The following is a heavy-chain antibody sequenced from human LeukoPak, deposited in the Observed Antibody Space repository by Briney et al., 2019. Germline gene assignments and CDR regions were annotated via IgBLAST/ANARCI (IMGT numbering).Heavy chain of an antibody. J-gene: IGHJ6*03. CDR3: ARGQRGYYYYMDV. D-gene: IGHD3-10*01. V-gene: IGHV1-69*05. Sequence: GASVKLSCKASGGTFSSYAISWVRQAPGQGLEWMGGIIPIFGTTNYAQTFQGRVTITTDESTSTAYMELSSLRSEDTAVYYCARGQRGYYYYMDVWGKGTTVTVSS. CDR2: IIPIFGTT. CDR1: GGTFSSYA.